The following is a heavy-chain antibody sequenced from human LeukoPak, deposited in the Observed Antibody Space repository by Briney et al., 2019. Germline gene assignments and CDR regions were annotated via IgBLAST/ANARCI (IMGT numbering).Heavy chain of an antibody. V-gene: IGHV4-39*01. J-gene: IGHJ4*02. CDR3: ASSGYCFYFEN. D-gene: IGHD6-25*01. CDR1: GGSISSTSYY. Sequence: SETLSLTCTVSGGSISSTSYYWAWLRQPPGKGLEWIGSLYYSENTYYNASLKSRVTISVDTSRNQFSLRLSSVTAADTAVYYCASSGYCFYFENWGQGTLVTVSS. CDR2: LYYSENT.